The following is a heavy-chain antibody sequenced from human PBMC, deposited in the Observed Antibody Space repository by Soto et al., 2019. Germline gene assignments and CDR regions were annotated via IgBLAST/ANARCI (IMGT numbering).Heavy chain of an antibody. CDR3: AVAGLPFEY. Sequence: QVQLVQSGAEVKKPGASVKVSCKTSGYTFTGYYIHWVRQAPGQGLEWMALINPNSGDTNYVHKFQGRVTLTRDTSINTVYMEVTSLRLDDTAVYYCAVAGLPFEYWGQGALVTVFS. D-gene: IGHD6-19*01. CDR2: INPNSGDT. V-gene: IGHV1-2*02. CDR1: GYTFTGYY. J-gene: IGHJ4*02.